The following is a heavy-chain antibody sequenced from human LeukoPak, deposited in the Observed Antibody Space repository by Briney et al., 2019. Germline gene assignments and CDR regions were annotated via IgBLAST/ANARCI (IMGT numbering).Heavy chain of an antibody. J-gene: IGHJ5*02. CDR1: GGSISSYY. CDR2: IYYSGST. V-gene: IGHV4-59*01. Sequence: SETLSLTCTVSGGSISSYYWSWIRQTPGKGLEWIAYIYYSGSTHYNPSLKSRVTISIDTSKNQFSLRLNSVTAADTAVYYCAKDLSGYCSGGSCYDGRWFDPWGQGTLVTVSS. CDR3: AKDLSGYCSGGSCYDGRWFDP. D-gene: IGHD2-15*01.